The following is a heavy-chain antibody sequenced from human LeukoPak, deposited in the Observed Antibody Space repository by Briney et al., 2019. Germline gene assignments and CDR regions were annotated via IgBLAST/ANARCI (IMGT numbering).Heavy chain of an antibody. D-gene: IGHD2-21*02. CDR2: FDPEDGET. CDR3: ATDFLPWVATDY. CDR1: GYTLTELS. J-gene: IGHJ4*02. Sequence: ASVKVSCKVSGYTLTELSMHWFRQAPGKGLEWMGGFDPEDGETIYAQKFQGRVTMTEDTSTDTAYMELSSLRSEDTAVYYCATDFLPWVATDYWGQGTLVTVSS. V-gene: IGHV1-24*01.